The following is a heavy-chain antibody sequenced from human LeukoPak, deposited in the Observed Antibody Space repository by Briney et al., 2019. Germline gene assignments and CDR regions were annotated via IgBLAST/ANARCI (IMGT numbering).Heavy chain of an antibody. D-gene: IGHD6-19*01. V-gene: IGHV1-46*01. CDR1: GYTFTSYY. CDR3: ARDPPWVKYSSGRVFDY. J-gene: IGHJ4*02. CDR2: INPSGGST. Sequence: GASVKVSCKASGYTFTSYYMHWVRQAPGQGLEWMGIINPSGGSTSYAQKFQGRVTMTRDMSTSTAYMELRSLRSDDTAVYYCARDPPWVKYSSGRVFDYWGQGTLVTVSS.